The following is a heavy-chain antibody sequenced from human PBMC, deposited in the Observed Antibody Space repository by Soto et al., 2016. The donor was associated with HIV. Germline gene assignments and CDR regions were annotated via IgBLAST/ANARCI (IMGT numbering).Heavy chain of an antibody. CDR2: VYASGST. Sequence: QVQLQESGPGLVKPSQTLSLTCTVSGGSISNNNDYWSWIRQPAGKGLEWIGHVYASGSTNYNPXLKSRVTISIDMSKNQVALKLNSVTAADTAVYYCARGLGVSVAYSWTTKLYYYYHTWTSGTKGLRYTVSS. V-gene: IGHV4-61*02. J-gene: IGHJ6*03. D-gene: IGHD3-16*01. CDR1: GGSISNNNDY. CDR3: ARGLGVSVAYSWTTKLYYYYHTWTS.